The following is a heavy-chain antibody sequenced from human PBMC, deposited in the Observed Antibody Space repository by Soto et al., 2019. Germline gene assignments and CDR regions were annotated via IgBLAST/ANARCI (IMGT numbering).Heavy chain of an antibody. J-gene: IGHJ6*02. V-gene: IGHV3-23*01. CDR3: AKGGVAARRSYYYGMDV. Sequence: GGSLRLSCAASGFTFSSYAMSWVRQAPGKGLEWVSAISGGGGSTYYADSVKGRFTISRDNSKNTLYLQMNSLRAEDTAVYYCAKGGVAARRSYYYGMDVWGQGTTVTVSS. CDR1: GFTFSSYA. D-gene: IGHD6-6*01. CDR2: ISGGGGST.